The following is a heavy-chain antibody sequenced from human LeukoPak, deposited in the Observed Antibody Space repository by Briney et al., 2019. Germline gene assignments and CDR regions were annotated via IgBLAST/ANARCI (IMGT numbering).Heavy chain of an antibody. CDR2: ISWNSGSI. CDR1: GFTFDDYA. D-gene: IGHD2-2*02. V-gene: IGHV3-9*01. J-gene: IGHJ4*02. Sequence: GGSLRLSCAASGFTFDDYAMHWVRQAPGKGLEWVSGISWNSGSIGYVDSVKGRFTISRDNAKNSLYLQMNSLRAEDTALYYCAKPTRRYCSSTSCYTPFDYWGQGTLVTVSS. CDR3: AKPTRRYCSSTSCYTPFDY.